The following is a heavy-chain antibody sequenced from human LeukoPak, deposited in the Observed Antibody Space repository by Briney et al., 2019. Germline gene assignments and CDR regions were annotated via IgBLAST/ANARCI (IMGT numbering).Heavy chain of an antibody. CDR3: ARVSQIVGAHYYYYYGMDV. D-gene: IGHD1-26*01. V-gene: IGHV1-18*01. J-gene: IGHJ6*02. CDR1: GYTFTSYG. CDR2: ISAYNGNT. Sequence: GASVKVSCKASGYTFTSYGISWVRQAPGQGLEWMGWISAYNGNTNYAQKLQGRVTMTTDTSTSTAYMELRSLRSDDTAVYYCARVSQIVGAHYYYYYGMDVWGQGTTVTVSS.